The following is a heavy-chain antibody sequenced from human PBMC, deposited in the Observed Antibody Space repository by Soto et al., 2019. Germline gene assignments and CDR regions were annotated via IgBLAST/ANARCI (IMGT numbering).Heavy chain of an antibody. CDR3: ERNKSSSSY. J-gene: IGHJ4*02. CDR1: GGSLSAYY. V-gene: IGHV4-34*01. D-gene: IGHD6-6*01. CDR2: INHSGST. Sequence: QVQLQQWGAGLLKPSETLSLTCAVYGGSLSAYYWNWIRQPPGKGLEWIGEINHSGSTNYNPSLKSRVPISVDTSKERFSRKLTSVTAADTAVYYCERNKSSSSYWGQGPLVTVSS.